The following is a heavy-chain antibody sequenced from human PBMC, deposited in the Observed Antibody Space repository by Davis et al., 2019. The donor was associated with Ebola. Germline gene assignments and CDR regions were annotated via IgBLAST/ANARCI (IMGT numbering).Heavy chain of an antibody. CDR2: IYYSGTT. CDR3: ARLSSGGLDY. J-gene: IGHJ4*02. Sequence: PSETLSLTCTVSGDSISPDFWSWIRQPPGKGLEWIGYIYYSGTTRYNPSLKSRVTISVDTSKNQFSLKLTSVTAADTAVYYCARLSSGGLDYWGQGTLVTVSS. CDR1: GDSISPDF. D-gene: IGHD3-16*01. V-gene: IGHV4-59*08.